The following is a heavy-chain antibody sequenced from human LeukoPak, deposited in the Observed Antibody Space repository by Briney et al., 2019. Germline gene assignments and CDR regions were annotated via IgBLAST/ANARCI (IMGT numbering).Heavy chain of an antibody. V-gene: IGHV5-10-1*01. D-gene: IGHD2-8*01. J-gene: IGHJ4*02. CDR2: IDPSDSYI. Sequence: GESLKISCKGSGYSFTSYWISWVRQMPGKSLEWMGRIDPSDSYINYSPSFQGHVTISADKSISTAYLQWSSLKASDTAMYYCARHRRVSNAYYFDYWGQGSLVTVSS. CDR1: GYSFTSYW. CDR3: ARHRRVSNAYYFDY.